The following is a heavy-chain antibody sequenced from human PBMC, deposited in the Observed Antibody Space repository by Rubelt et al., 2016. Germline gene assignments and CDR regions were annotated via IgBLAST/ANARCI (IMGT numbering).Heavy chain of an antibody. J-gene: IGHJ6*03. D-gene: IGHD7-27*01. V-gene: IGHV4-4*02. CDR2: INHSGST. CDR1: GGSISSGNW. CDR3: ARALGIRYYYMDV. Sequence: QVQLQQSGPGLVKPSGTLSLTCDVSGGSISSGNWWSWVRQPPGKGLEWIGEINHSGSTNYNPSLRSRVTISVDTSKNQFSLKLSSVTAADTAVYYCARALGIRYYYMDVWGKGTTVTVSS.